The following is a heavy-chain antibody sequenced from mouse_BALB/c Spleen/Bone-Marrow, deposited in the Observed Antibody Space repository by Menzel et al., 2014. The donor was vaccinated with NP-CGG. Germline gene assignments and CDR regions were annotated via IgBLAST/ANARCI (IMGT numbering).Heavy chain of an antibody. V-gene: IGHV2-9*02. CDR1: GISLTDYG. CDR3: ARASYYYGSGYDY. Sequence: QVQLKESGPVLVAPSQSLFITCTVSGISLTDYGVHWVRQPPGKGLEWLGIIGIGGSTNYNSALMSGLSIDKDNSKSQVFLKMNSLQTDDTAMYYCARASYYYGSGYDYWGQGTTLTVSS. J-gene: IGHJ2*01. D-gene: IGHD1-1*01. CDR2: IGIGGST.